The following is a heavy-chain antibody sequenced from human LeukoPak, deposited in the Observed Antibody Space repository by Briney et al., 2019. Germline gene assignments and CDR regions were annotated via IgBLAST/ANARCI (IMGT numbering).Heavy chain of an antibody. Sequence: ASVKVSCKVSGYTLTELSMHWVRQAPGKGLEWMGGFDPEDGETIYAQKFQGRVTMTEDTSTDTAYMELRSLRSDDTAVYYCARDRGIVVVPAAMFDYWGQGTLVTVSS. CDR3: ARDRGIVVVPAAMFDY. J-gene: IGHJ4*02. D-gene: IGHD2-2*01. CDR1: GYTLTELS. V-gene: IGHV1-24*01. CDR2: FDPEDGET.